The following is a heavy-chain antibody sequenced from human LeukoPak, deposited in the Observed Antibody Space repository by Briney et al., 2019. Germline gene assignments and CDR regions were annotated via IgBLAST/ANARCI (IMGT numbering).Heavy chain of an antibody. CDR1: GGSFSGYY. D-gene: IGHD3-22*01. J-gene: IGHJ4*02. CDR2: IYYSGST. CDR3: ARDPQTPYDSSGYHSDY. V-gene: IGHV4-34*01. Sequence: SETLSLTCAVYGGSFSGYYWSWIRQPPGKGLEWIGYIYYSGSTYYNPSLKSRVTISVDTSKNQFSLNLSSVTAADTAVYYCARDPQTPYDSSGYHSDYWGQGTLVTVSS.